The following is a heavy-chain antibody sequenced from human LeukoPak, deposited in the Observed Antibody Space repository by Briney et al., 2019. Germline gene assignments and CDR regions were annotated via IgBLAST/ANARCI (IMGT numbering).Heavy chain of an antibody. CDR2: IYFSGST. D-gene: IGHD3-22*01. Sequence: SETLSLTCTVFGGSISSSSHYWGWIRQPPGEGLEWIGSIYFSGSTYYSPSLKSRVTISVDPSTNQFSLKLSSVTAPDTAVYYCARSYYYDSSGYYDYWGQGTLVTVSS. CDR3: ARSYYYDSSGYYDY. J-gene: IGHJ4*02. V-gene: IGHV4-39*01. CDR1: GGSISSSSHY.